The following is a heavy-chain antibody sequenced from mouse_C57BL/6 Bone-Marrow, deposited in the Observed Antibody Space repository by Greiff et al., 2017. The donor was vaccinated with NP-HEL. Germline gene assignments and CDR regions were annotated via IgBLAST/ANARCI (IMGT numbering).Heavy chain of an antibody. Sequence: QVQLQQPGAELVMPGASVKLSCKASGYTFTSYWMHWVKQRPGQGLEWIGEIDPSDSSTNYNQKFKGKSTLTVDKSSSTAYMQLSSLTSEDSAVYYCARSEYYGSPAWFAYWGQGTLVTVSA. CDR1: GYTFTSYW. J-gene: IGHJ3*01. V-gene: IGHV1-69*01. D-gene: IGHD1-1*01. CDR3: ARSEYYGSPAWFAY. CDR2: IDPSDSST.